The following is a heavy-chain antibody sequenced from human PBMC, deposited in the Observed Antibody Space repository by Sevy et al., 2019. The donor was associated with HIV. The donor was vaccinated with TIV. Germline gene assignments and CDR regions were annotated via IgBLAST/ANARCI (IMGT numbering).Heavy chain of an antibody. CDR1: GFDFSSNW. V-gene: IGHV3-74*01. J-gene: IGHJ4*02. CDR2: MNTDGSST. CDR3: ATPRFDF. Sequence: GGSLRLSCEASGFDFSSNWMQWVRQAPGKGLVWVSRMNTDGSSTNYADSEKGRFTISRDNAKNTLYLEMNNLRDEDTALYYCATPRFDFWGPGTLVTVSS.